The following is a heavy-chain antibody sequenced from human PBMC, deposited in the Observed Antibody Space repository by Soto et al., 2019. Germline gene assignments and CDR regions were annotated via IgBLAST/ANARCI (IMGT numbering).Heavy chain of an antibody. D-gene: IGHD1-26*01. V-gene: IGHV4-59*01. CDR3: ARESGSYPSIPFDY. J-gene: IGHJ4*02. CDR2: IYYSGST. CDR1: GGSISSYY. Sequence: QVQLQESGPGLVKPSETLSLTCTVSGGSISSYYWSWIRQPPGKGLEWIGYIYYSGSTNYNPSLNSRVTISVDTSKNQFSLKLSSVTAADTAVYYCARESGSYPSIPFDYWGQGTLVNVSS.